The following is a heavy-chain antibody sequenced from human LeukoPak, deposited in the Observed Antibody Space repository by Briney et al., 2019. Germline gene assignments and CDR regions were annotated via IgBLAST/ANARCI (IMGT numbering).Heavy chain of an antibody. D-gene: IGHD2-15*01. V-gene: IGHV3-30*18. Sequence: GGSLRLSCAASGFTFSSYGMHWVRQAPGKGLEWVAVISYDGSNKYYADSVKGRFTISRDNSKNTLYLQMNSLRAEDTAVYYCAKDRLRYCSGGSCYRGFDYWGQGTLVTVSS. J-gene: IGHJ4*02. CDR3: AKDRLRYCSGGSCYRGFDY. CDR2: ISYDGSNK. CDR1: GFTFSSYG.